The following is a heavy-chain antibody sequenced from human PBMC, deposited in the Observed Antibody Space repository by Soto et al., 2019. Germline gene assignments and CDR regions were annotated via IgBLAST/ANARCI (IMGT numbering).Heavy chain of an antibody. Sequence: SGPTLVNPTQTLTLTCTFSGFSLNTSGVSVSWIRQPPGKAPEWLALIDWEDDKYYSASLKTRLSISKDTSKNQVVLAMTNMDPVDTAAYYCAHRGGTFLDYYGMDVWGQGTTVTVSS. J-gene: IGHJ6*02. D-gene: IGHD3-3*01. V-gene: IGHV2-70*12. CDR2: IDWEDDK. CDR1: GFSLNTSGVS. CDR3: AHRGGTFLDYYGMDV.